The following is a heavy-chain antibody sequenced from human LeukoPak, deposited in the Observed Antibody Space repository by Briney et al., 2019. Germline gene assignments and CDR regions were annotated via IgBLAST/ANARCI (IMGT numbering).Heavy chain of an antibody. CDR2: INAYNGHT. V-gene: IGHV1-18*01. CDR3: ARQYGHSYGLRYFDY. D-gene: IGHD5-18*01. Sequence: ASVKVSCKASGYTFTSHGITWVRQAPGQGLEWVGWINAYNGHTNYVQNLQGRATMTTDTSTSTAYMELRSLRSDDTAVYYCARQYGHSYGLRYFDYWGQGTLVTVSS. J-gene: IGHJ4*02. CDR1: GYTFTSHG.